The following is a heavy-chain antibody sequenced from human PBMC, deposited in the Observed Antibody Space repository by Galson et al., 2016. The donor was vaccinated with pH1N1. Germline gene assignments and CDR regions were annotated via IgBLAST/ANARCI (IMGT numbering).Heavy chain of an antibody. Sequence: SLRLSCAASGFTFSNYGVHWVRQAPGKGLEWVAFVQDDGTTEYYADSMKGRFTISRDNSQKTLYLQMNNLRVDDTAVYYCARDRGAPGSPPLYFFNYWGHGTLVIVSS. CDR2: VQDDGTTE. CDR3: ARDRGAPGSPPLYFFNY. J-gene: IGHJ4*01. CDR1: GFTFSNYG. V-gene: IGHV3-30*02. D-gene: IGHD2-15*01.